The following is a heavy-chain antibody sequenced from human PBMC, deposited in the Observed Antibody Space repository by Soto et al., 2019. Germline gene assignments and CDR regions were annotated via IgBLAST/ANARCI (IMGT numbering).Heavy chain of an antibody. J-gene: IGHJ6*02. D-gene: IGHD6-19*01. CDR2: IYYSGSP. CDR3: ARHGIAVAEDYYSYGMDV. CDR1: GGSISSSSYY. V-gene: IGHV4-39*01. Sequence: QLQLQESGPGLVKPSETLSLTCTVSGGSISSSSYYWGWIRQPPGKGLEWIGSIYYSGSPYYNPSLQRRVTISVHTSKNQFSLKLSSVTAADTAVYYCARHGIAVAEDYYSYGMDVWGQGTTVTLSS.